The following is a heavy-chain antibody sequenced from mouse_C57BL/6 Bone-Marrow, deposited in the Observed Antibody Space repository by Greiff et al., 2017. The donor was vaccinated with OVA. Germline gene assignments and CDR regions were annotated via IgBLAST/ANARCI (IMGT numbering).Heavy chain of an antibody. V-gene: IGHV14-3*01. J-gene: IGHJ4*01. CDR3: VRVNFGVSFYAMDY. Sequence: VQLQQSVAELVRPGASVKLSCTASGFNIKNTYMHWVKQRPEQGLEWIGRIDPANDNTKYAPQFQGKATMTADTSSNTAYLQLSILSSEDPALYCCVRVNFGVSFYAMDYWGQGTSVTVSS. CDR2: IDPANDNT. D-gene: IGHD1-1*02. CDR1: GFNIKNTY.